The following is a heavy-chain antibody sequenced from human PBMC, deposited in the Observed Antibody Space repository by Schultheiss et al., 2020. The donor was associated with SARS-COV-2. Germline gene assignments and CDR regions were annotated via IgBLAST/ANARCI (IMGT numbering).Heavy chain of an antibody. CDR3: ARVRDYYDSSGYHNWFDP. CDR1: GGSISSYY. CDR2: IYTSGST. J-gene: IGHJ5*02. D-gene: IGHD3-22*01. Sequence: SETLSLTCTVSGGSISSYYWSWIRQPPGKGLEWIGRIYTSGSTNYNPSLKSRVTISVDTSKNQFSLKLSSVTAADTAVYYCARVRDYYDSSGYHNWFDPWGQGTLVTVSS. V-gene: IGHV4-4*07.